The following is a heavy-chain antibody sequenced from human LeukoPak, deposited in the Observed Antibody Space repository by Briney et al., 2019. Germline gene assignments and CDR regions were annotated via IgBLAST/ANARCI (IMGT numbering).Heavy chain of an antibody. CDR2: ISGSDVST. Sequence: PGGSLRLSCAASGFTFRTSGMSWVRQAPGKGLEWVSAISGSDVSTYYADSVKGRFTISRDNSKNTLYLQMNSLRAEDTAVYYCAKGLYSGSYYFDYWGQGTLVTVSS. V-gene: IGHV3-23*01. CDR1: GFTFRTSG. J-gene: IGHJ4*02. CDR3: AKGLYSGSYYFDY. D-gene: IGHD1-26*01.